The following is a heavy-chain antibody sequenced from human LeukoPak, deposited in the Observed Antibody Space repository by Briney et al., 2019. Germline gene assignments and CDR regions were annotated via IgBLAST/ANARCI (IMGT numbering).Heavy chain of an antibody. CDR2: INTNAGNP. CDR1: GYTFTSYA. D-gene: IGHD3-10*01. CDR3: ASELQFGPKNFDY. Sequence: AASVEVSCKASGYTFTSYAMNWVRQAPGQGLEWMGWINTNAGNPTYAQGFTGRFVFSLDTSVSTAYLQISSLKAEDTAVYYCASELQFGPKNFDYWGQGTLVTVSS. J-gene: IGHJ4*02. V-gene: IGHV7-4-1*02.